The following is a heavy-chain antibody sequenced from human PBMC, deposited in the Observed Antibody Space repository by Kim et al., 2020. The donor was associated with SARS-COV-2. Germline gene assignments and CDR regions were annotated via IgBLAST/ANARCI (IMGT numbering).Heavy chain of an antibody. Sequence: GGSLRLSCAASGFTFSSYWMHWVRQAPGKGLVWVSRINSDGSSTSYADSVKGRFTISRDNAKNTLYLQMNSLRAEDTAVYYCARDRGYSGYDNTSPYYYYSGMDVWGQGTTVTVSS. J-gene: IGHJ6*02. CDR1: GFTFSSYW. CDR3: ARDRGYSGYDNTSPYYYYSGMDV. V-gene: IGHV3-74*01. D-gene: IGHD5-12*01. CDR2: INSDGSST.